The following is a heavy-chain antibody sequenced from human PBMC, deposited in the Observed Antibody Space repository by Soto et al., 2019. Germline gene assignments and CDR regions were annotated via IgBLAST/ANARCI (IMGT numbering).Heavy chain of an antibody. V-gene: IGHV1-69*13. CDR1: GGTFSSHA. J-gene: IGHJ4*02. D-gene: IGHD3-22*01. Sequence: ASVKVSCKASGGTFSSHAISWVRQAPGQGLEWMGGIIPIFGTANYAQKFQGRVTITADESTSTAYMELSSLRSEDTAVYYCARAPQPPYYYDSSGYLDYWGQGTLVTVSS. CDR2: IIPIFGTA. CDR3: ARAPQPPYYYDSSGYLDY.